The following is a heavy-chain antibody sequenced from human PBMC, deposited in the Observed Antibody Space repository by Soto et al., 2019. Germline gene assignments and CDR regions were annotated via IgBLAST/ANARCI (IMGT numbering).Heavy chain of an antibody. CDR3: AREGNLGRWLQPLDF. V-gene: IGHV4-59*01. J-gene: IGHJ4*02. CDR2: IHYNGNT. Sequence: PSETLSLTCTVSGGSIRAYSWSWVRQPPGKGLEWIGNIHYNGNTKYNPSLKSRVSMSVDTSKNQFSLRLISVTAADTAKYFCAREGNLGRWLQPLDFWGQGTLVT. D-gene: IGHD5-12*01. CDR1: GGSIRAYS.